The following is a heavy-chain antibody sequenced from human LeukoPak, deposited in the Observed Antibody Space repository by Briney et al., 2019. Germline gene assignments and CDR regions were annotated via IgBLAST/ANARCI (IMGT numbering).Heavy chain of an antibody. D-gene: IGHD6-13*01. CDR1: GGSISSSSYY. CDR3: ARDINDRDSTIYYYYMDV. J-gene: IGHJ6*03. V-gene: IGHV4-39*07. CDR2: IYYSGST. Sequence: SETLSLTCTVSGGSISSSSYYWGWIRQPPGKGLEWIGSIYYSGSTYYNPSLKSRVTISVDTSKDQFSLKLSSVTAADTAVYYCARDINDRDSTIYYYYMDVWGKGTTVTVSS.